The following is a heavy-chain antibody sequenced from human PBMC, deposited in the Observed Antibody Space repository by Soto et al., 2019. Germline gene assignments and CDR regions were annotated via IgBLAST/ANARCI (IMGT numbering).Heavy chain of an antibody. CDR2: IIPILGIA. CDR3: ARERRGGDCSGGSCYLGY. D-gene: IGHD2-15*01. CDR1: GGTFSSYT. J-gene: IGHJ4*02. V-gene: IGHV1-69*08. Sequence: QVQLVQSGAEVKKPGSSVKVSCKASGGTFSSYTISWVRQAPGQGLEWMGSIIPILGIANYAQKFQGRVTITADKSTSKAYMELSSLRSEDTAVYYCARERRGGDCSGGSCYLGYWGQGTLVTVSS.